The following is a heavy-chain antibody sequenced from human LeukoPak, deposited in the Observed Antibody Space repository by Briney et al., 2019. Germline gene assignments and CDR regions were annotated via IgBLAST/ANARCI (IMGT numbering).Heavy chain of an antibody. D-gene: IGHD1-14*01. Sequence: SVKVSCKASGFTFTSSAMQWVRQARGQRVEWIGWIVVGSGNTNYAQKFQERVAITRDMSTSTAYMELSSLRSEDTAVYYCAASTEPIHRYSAGVVPTYWYFDLWGRGTLVTVSS. CDR1: GFTFTSSA. J-gene: IGHJ2*01. CDR2: IVVGSGNT. CDR3: AASTEPIHRYSAGVVPTYWYFDL. V-gene: IGHV1-58*02.